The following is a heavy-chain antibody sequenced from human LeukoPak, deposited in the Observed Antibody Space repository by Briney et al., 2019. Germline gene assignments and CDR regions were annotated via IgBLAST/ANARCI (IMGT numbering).Heavy chain of an antibody. D-gene: IGHD3-9*01. J-gene: IGHJ4*02. Sequence: SETLSLTCSVSGVSISSSSYHWGWIRQPPGKGLEWIASIYYSGSTYYSPSLKSRVTISVDTSKNQFSLKMSSVIAADAAVYYCASLLTYFDYWGQGTLVTVSS. CDR1: GVSISSSSYH. CDR3: ASLLTYFDY. CDR2: IYYSGST. V-gene: IGHV4-39*01.